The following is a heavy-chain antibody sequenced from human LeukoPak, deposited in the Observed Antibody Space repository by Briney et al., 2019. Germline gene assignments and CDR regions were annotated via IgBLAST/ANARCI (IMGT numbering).Heavy chain of an antibody. CDR3: AKSDSSGWYTGDAFDI. J-gene: IGHJ3*02. CDR1: GFTFDDYA. Sequence: GRSLRLSCAASGFTFDDYAMHWVRQAPGKGLEWVSDISWNSGSIGYADSVKGRFTISRDNAKNSLYLQMNSLRAEDMALYYCAKSDSSGWYTGDAFDIWGQGTMVTVSS. CDR2: ISWNSGSI. D-gene: IGHD6-19*01. V-gene: IGHV3-9*03.